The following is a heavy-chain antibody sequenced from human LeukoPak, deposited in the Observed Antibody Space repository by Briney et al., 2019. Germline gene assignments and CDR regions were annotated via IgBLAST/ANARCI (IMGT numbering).Heavy chain of an antibody. CDR2: IYSRGNT. D-gene: IGHD5-12*01. Sequence: SETLSRTCTVSSGSITNYYWNWFRQPPGKTLEWIGWIYSRGNTNYNPSLRSRVTVSVDMSRNQFSLRLTSVTAADTAVYYCARGGGGRGYSGYDLGYWGQGTLVTVSS. J-gene: IGHJ4*02. CDR1: SGSITNYY. CDR3: ARGGGGRGYSGYDLGY. V-gene: IGHV4-59*01.